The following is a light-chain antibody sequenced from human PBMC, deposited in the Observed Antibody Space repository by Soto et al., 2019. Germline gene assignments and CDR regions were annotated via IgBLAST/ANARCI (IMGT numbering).Light chain of an antibody. CDR3: QQYNKWPLT. J-gene: IGKJ4*01. Sequence: IVMTQSPASLSVSPGEGATLSCRASQSVSSNLAWYQQKPGQAPRLLIYGASTRATGIPASFSGSGSGTDFTLTVSSLQSEDFAVYYCQQYNKWPLTFGGGTKVEIK. CDR2: GAS. V-gene: IGKV3-15*01. CDR1: QSVSSN.